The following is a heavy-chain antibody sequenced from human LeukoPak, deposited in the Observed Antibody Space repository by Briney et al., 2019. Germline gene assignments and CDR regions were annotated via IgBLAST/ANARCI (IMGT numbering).Heavy chain of an antibody. V-gene: IGHV3-30*03. CDR1: GFTFSSYG. Sequence: GGSLRLSCAASGFTFSSYGMYWVRQAPGKGLEWVAVISYDGSNKYYADSVKGRFTISRDNSKNTLYLQMNSLRAEDTAVYYCARAYDAFDIWGQGTMVTVSS. CDR3: ARAYDAFDI. J-gene: IGHJ3*02. CDR2: ISYDGSNK.